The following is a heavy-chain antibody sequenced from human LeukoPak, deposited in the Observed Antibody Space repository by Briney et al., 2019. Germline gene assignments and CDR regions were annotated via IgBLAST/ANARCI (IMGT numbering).Heavy chain of an antibody. D-gene: IGHD3-10*01. CDR1: GGTFSSYA. CDR2: INPSGGST. Sequence: GASVKVSCKASGGTFSSYAISWVRQAPGQGLEWMGIINPSGGSTSYAQKFQGRVTMTRDTSTSTVYMELSSLRSEDTAVYYCARDHRGDRGAAFDYWGQGTLVTVSS. J-gene: IGHJ4*02. V-gene: IGHV1-46*01. CDR3: ARDHRGDRGAAFDY.